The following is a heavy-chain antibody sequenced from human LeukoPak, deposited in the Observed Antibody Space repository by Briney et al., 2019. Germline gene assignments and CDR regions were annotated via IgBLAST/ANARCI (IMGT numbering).Heavy chain of an antibody. Sequence: GGSLRLSCAASGFMFNRYWMTGVRQAPGKGLEWVAAISYDGTNKYYADSVKGRFTISRDNSKNTLYLQMNSLRAEDTAVYYCAKDDALYSSGWYVRGDFDYWGQGTLVTVSS. CDR1: GFMFNRYW. V-gene: IGHV3-30*18. CDR2: ISYDGTNK. J-gene: IGHJ4*02. D-gene: IGHD6-19*01. CDR3: AKDDALYSSGWYVRGDFDY.